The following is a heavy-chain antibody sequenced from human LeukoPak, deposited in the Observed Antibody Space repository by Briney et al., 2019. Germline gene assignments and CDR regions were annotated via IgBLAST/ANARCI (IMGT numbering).Heavy chain of an antibody. Sequence: GGSLRLSCAASGFTFSSYAMSGVRQAPGKGLEWVSAISGSGGSTYYADSVRGRFTISRDNSKNTLYLQMNSLRAEDTAVYYCARKPVLLWFGEPFDYWGQGTLVTVSS. CDR2: ISGSGGST. CDR3: ARKPVLLWFGEPFDY. D-gene: IGHD3-10*01. CDR1: GFTFSSYA. J-gene: IGHJ4*02. V-gene: IGHV3-23*01.